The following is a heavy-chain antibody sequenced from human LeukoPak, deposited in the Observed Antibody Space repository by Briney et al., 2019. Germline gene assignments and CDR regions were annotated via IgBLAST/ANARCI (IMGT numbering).Heavy chain of an antibody. CDR2: FDPEDGET. V-gene: IGHV1-24*01. Sequence: GASVKVSCKVSGYTLTELSMRWVRQAPGKGLEWMGGFDPEDGETIYAQKFQGRVTMTEDTSTDTAYMELSSLRSEDTAVYYCATVVGAMRGYGFDYWGQGTLVTVSS. CDR1: GYTLTELS. D-gene: IGHD1-26*01. CDR3: ATVVGAMRGYGFDY. J-gene: IGHJ4*02.